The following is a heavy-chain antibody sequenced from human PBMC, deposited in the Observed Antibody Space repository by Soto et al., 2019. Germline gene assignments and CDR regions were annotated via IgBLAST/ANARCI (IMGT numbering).Heavy chain of an antibody. V-gene: IGHV1-46*01. CDR1: GYTFTSYY. Sequence: GASVKVSCKASGYTFTSYYMHWVRQAPGQGLEWMGIINPSGGSTSYAQKFQGRVTMTRDTSTSTVYMELSSLRSEDTAVYYCARDSSTPGRYYYYYGMVFWGQGTTVTVSS. CDR3: ARDSSTPGRYYYYYGMVF. CDR2: INPSGGST. D-gene: IGHD2-15*01. J-gene: IGHJ6*02.